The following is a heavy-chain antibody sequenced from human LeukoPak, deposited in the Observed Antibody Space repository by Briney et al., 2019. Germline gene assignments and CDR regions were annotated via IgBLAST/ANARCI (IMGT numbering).Heavy chain of an antibody. CDR2: ISYDGSNK. J-gene: IGHJ6*03. V-gene: IGHV3-30*04. D-gene: IGHD6-13*01. CDR3: ARAGIAAAGTLYYYYYMDV. Sequence: GGSLRPSCAASGFTFSSYAMHWVRQAPGKGLEWVAVISYDGSNKYYADSVKGRFTIPRYNSKNTLYLQMNSLRAEDTAVYYCARAGIAAAGTLYYYYYMDVWGKGTTVTVSS. CDR1: GFTFSSYA.